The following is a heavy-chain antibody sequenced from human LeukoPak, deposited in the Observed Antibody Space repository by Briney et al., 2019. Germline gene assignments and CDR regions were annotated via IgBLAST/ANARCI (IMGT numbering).Heavy chain of an antibody. D-gene: IGHD1-26*01. CDR3: AKSTPPVLSGSYYGDLDY. V-gene: IGHV3-23*01. CDR1: GFTFSSYA. CDR2: ISGSGGST. Sequence: GGSLRLSCAASGFTFSSYAMSWVRQAPGKGLEWVSAISGSGGSTYYADSVKGRFTISRDNSKNTLYLQMNSLRAEDTAVYYCAKSTPPVLSGSYYGDLDYWGQGTLVTVSS. J-gene: IGHJ4*02.